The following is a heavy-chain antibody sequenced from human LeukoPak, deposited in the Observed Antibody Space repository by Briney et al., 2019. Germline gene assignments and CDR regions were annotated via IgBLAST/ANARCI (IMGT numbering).Heavy chain of an antibody. CDR3: ARVVDTAMSSLTGFDY. CDR2: IYSGGST. V-gene: IGHV3-53*01. Sequence: PGGSLRLSCAASGFTVSSNYMSWVRQAPGKGLEWVSVIYSGGSTYYADSVKGRLTISRDNSKNTLYLQMNSLRAEDTAVYYCARVVDTAMSSLTGFDYWGQGTLVTVSS. D-gene: IGHD5-18*01. CDR1: GFTVSSNY. J-gene: IGHJ4*02.